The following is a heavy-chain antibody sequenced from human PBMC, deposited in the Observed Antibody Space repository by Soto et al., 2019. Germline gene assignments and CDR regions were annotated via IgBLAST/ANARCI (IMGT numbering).Heavy chain of an antibody. CDR3: AKDYGDPPYFDY. V-gene: IGHV3-23*01. Sequence: GESLRLSCAASGFTFSSYAMSWVRQAPGKGLEWVSAISGSGGSTYYADSVKGRFTISRDNSKNTLYLQMNSLRAEDTAVYYCAKDYGDPPYFDYWGQGTLVTVSS. J-gene: IGHJ4*02. D-gene: IGHD4-17*01. CDR1: GFTFSSYA. CDR2: ISGSGGST.